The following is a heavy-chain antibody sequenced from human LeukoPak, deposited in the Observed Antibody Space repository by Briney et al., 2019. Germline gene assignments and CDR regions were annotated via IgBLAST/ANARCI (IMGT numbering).Heavy chain of an antibody. CDR1: GGSISSYY. Sequence: SETVSLTCTVSGGSISSYYWSWIRQSPRKGLEWIGYIYYTGSTNYNPSLKSRVTISVDTSMNQFSLRLSSVTSADTAVYYFPIDQGSGYYYDSFDIWLHGTIVTVSS. V-gene: IGHV4-59*12. D-gene: IGHD3-22*01. J-gene: IGHJ3*02. CDR2: IYYTGST. CDR3: PIDQGSGYYYDSFDI.